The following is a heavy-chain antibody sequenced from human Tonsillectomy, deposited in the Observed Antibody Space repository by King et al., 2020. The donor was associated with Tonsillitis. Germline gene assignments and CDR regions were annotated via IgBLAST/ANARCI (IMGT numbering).Heavy chain of an antibody. V-gene: IGHV4-38-2*02. CDR3: ARVLDYSDAFDI. CDR2: LHHSGST. Sequence: VQLQESGPGLVKPSETLSLTCTVSGYSISSDHFWGWIRQPPGKGLEWIGTLHHSGSTYYNPSLKSRVTTSVDTSKNQFSLKLSSVTAADTAVYYCARVLDYSDAFDIWGQGTMVTVSS. D-gene: IGHD2-15*01. J-gene: IGHJ3*02. CDR1: GYSISSDHF.